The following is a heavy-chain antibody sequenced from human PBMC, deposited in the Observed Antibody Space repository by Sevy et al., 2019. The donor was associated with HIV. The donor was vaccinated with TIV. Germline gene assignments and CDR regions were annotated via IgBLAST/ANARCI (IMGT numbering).Heavy chain of an antibody. D-gene: IGHD2-8*01. CDR2: FSFGCGRI. V-gene: IGHV3-23*01. CDR1: GFTFSKYS. CDR3: AREGCTKPHDY. Sequence: GGSLRLSCEASGFTFSKYSMSWVHQAPGKGLEWVSTFSFGCGRINYADSVKGRFTISRDDSKNTLYLQMNSLRAEDTAVHYCAREGCTKPHDYWGQGTLVTVSS. J-gene: IGHJ4*02.